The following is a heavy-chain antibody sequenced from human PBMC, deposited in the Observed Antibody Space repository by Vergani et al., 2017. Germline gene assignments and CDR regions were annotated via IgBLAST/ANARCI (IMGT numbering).Heavy chain of an antibody. D-gene: IGHD2-2*01. V-gene: IGHV4-34*01. J-gene: IGHJ4*02. Sequence: QVQLQQWGAGLLKPSETLSLTCAVYGGSFSGYYWSWFRQPQGRGMEWFGEINHSGSTNYNPSLKSRVTISVDTSKNQFSLKLSSVTAADTAVYYCASSYCRSTSCYDLDWGQGTLVTVSS. CDR3: ASSYCRSTSCYDLD. CDR1: GGSFSGYY. CDR2: INHSGST.